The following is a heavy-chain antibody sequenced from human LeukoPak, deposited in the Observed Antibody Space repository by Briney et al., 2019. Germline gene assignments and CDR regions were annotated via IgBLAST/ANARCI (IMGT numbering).Heavy chain of an antibody. Sequence: PSETLSLTCTVSGGSISTYYWSWIRQPPGKGLEWIGYIYYSGSTKYNPSLKSRVTISIDTSKNQFSLKLSSVTAADTAVYYCARPSTVTTFDYWGQGTLVTVSS. CDR2: IYYSGST. D-gene: IGHD4-17*01. J-gene: IGHJ4*02. CDR1: GGSISTYY. CDR3: ARPSTVTTFDY. V-gene: IGHV4-59*08.